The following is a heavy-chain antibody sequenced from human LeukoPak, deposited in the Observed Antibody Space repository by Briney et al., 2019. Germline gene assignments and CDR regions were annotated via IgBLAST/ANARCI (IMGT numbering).Heavy chain of an antibody. CDR2: INPSGGST. CDR3: ARTQLTRGDAFDI. V-gene: IGHV1-46*01. J-gene: IGHJ3*02. Sequence: ASVKVSCKASGYTFTSYYMHWVRQAPGQGLEWMGIINPSGGSTSYAQKFQDRVTMTRDTSTSTVYMELSSLRSEDTAVHYCARTQLTRGDAFDIWGQGTMVTVSS. CDR1: GYTFTSYY. D-gene: IGHD1-1*01.